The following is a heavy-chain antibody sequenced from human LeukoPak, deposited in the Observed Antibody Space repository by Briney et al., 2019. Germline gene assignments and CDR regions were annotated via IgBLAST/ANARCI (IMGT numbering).Heavy chain of an antibody. V-gene: IGHV3-7*01. D-gene: IGHD4-17*01. CDR3: VRPSTVTIY. CDR1: GFTFSSYW. J-gene: IGHJ4*02. CDR2: INEDESQK. Sequence: GGSLRLSCEASGFTFSSYWMTWVRQAPGKGLECVANINEDESQKYYVDSVKGRFTISRNNAKNSLFLEMNSLTADDTAVYYCVRPSTVTIYWGQGTPVTVSS.